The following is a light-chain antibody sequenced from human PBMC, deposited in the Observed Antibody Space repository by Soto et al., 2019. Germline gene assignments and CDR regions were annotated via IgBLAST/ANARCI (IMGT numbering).Light chain of an antibody. J-gene: IGKJ4*01. CDR3: QQYYSKPLT. CDR2: WAS. Sequence: DIVMTQSPDSLAVSLGARATINCKSSQSVLYSSNNKNYLGWYQQKVGQPPKLLIYWASTRESGVPDRFSGSGSGTDFPLSIRSLQAEDVAVYYCQQYYSKPLTFGGGTKVEIK. CDR1: QSVLYSSNNKNY. V-gene: IGKV4-1*01.